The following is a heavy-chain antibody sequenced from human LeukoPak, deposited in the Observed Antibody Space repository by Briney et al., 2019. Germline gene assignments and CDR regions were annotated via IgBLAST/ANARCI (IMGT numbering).Heavy chain of an antibody. J-gene: IGHJ4*02. CDR2: IWYDGSNK. CDR1: GFTFSTYG. Sequence: GGSLRLSCAAPGFTFSTYGMHWVRQAPGKGLEWVAAIWYDGSNKFYADSVKGRFTISRDNSKNTMYLQMNSLRAEDTAVYYCARGDFGVTFGGVFDYWGQGTLVTVSS. CDR3: ARGDFGVTFGGVFDY. D-gene: IGHD3-16*01. V-gene: IGHV3-33*08.